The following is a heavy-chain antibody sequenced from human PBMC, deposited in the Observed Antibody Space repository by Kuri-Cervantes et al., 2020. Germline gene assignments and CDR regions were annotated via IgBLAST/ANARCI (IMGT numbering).Heavy chain of an antibody. CDR3: ARGGALTVRGVINSHWFDP. CDR1: GFTFSSYA. D-gene: IGHD3-10*01. CDR2: ISYDGSNK. Sequence: LSLTCAASGFTFSSYAMHWVRQAPGKGLEWVAVISYDGSNKYYADSVKGRFAISRDNSKNTLYLQMNSLRAEDTAVYYCARGGALTVRGVINSHWFDPWGQGTLVTVSS. J-gene: IGHJ5*02. V-gene: IGHV3-30*09.